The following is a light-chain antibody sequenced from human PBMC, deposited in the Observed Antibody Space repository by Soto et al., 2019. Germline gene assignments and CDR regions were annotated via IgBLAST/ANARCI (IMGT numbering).Light chain of an antibody. CDR3: AVWDDSLNGLWV. CDR1: SSNIGRDT. CDR2: SNN. Sequence: QSVLTQPPSASGTPGQRVIISCSGSSSNIGRDTVNWYRQFPGTAPKLLIYSNNQRPSGVPDRFSGSKSGTSASLAISRLQSEDEADYYCAVWDDSLNGLWVFGGGTKVTVL. V-gene: IGLV1-44*01. J-gene: IGLJ3*02.